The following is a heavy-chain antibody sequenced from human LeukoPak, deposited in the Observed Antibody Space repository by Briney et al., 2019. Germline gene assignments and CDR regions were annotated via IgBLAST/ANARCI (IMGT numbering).Heavy chain of an antibody. V-gene: IGHV3-53*01. D-gene: IGHD4-17*01. CDR2: IYSGGST. J-gene: IGHJ6*02. Sequence: GGSLRLSCAASGFTVSSNYMSWVRQAPGKGLEWVSVIYSGGSTYYADSVKGRFTISKDNSKNTLYLQMNSLRAEDTAVYYCARDWDYGDYYGMDAWGQGTTVTVSS. CDR1: GFTVSSNY. CDR3: ARDWDYGDYYGMDA.